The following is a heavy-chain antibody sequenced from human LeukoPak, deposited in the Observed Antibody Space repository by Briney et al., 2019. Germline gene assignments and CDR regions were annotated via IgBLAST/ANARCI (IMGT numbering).Heavy chain of an antibody. D-gene: IGHD3-22*01. CDR2: INPNSGGT. CDR3: ARVGYYESSGYYEY. Sequence: ASVKVSCKASGYTLTDYYMHWVRQAPGQELEWMGRINPNSGGTNYAQKFQGRVTMTRDTSISTVYMELSRLRSDDTAVYYCARVGYYESSGYYEYWGQGTLVTVSS. V-gene: IGHV1-2*06. CDR1: GYTLTDYY. J-gene: IGHJ4*02.